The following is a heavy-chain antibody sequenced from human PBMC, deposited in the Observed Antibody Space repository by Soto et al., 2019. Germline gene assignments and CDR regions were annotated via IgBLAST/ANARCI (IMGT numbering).Heavy chain of an antibody. CDR2: IYHSGST. Sequence: SETLSLTCAVSGGSISSGGYSWSWIRQPPGKGLEWIGYIYHSGSTYYNPSLKSRVTISVDRSKNQFSLKLSSVTAADTAVYYCASLSDGSYYFDYWGQGTLVTVSS. V-gene: IGHV4-30-2*01. J-gene: IGHJ4*02. CDR3: ASLSDGSYYFDY. CDR1: GGSISSGGYS.